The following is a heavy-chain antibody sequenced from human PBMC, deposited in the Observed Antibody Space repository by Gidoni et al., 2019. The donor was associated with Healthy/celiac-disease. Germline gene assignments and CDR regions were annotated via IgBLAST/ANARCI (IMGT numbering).Heavy chain of an antibody. CDR3: AKALRAVAGTDDAFDI. CDR2: ISGSGGST. D-gene: IGHD6-19*01. Sequence: EVQLLESGGGLVQPGGSLRLSCAASGFTFSSYAMSWVRQAPGKGLEWVSAISGSGGSTYYADSVKGRFTISRDNSKNTLYLQMNSLRAEDTAVYYCAKALRAVAGTDDAFDICGQGTMVTVSS. V-gene: IGHV3-23*01. CDR1: GFTFSSYA. J-gene: IGHJ3*02.